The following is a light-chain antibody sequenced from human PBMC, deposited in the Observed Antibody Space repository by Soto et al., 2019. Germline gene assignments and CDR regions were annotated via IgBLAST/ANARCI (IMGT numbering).Light chain of an antibody. CDR1: SSDVGAFNY. CDR3: CSYASGSIYV. CDR2: EVG. V-gene: IGLV2-14*01. Sequence: QSVLTQPASVSGSPGQSITISCTGTSSDVGAFNYVSWYLQYPGKAPKLMIYEVGNRPSGVSNLFSGSTSGNTASLTISGLQAEDEADYYCCSYASGSIYVFGTGTKLTVL. J-gene: IGLJ1*01.